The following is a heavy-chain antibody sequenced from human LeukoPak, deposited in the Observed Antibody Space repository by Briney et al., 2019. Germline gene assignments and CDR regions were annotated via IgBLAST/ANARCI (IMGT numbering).Heavy chain of an antibody. J-gene: IGHJ5*02. CDR2: IYYSGST. V-gene: IGHV4-31*03. D-gene: IGHD3-9*01. CDR1: GGSISSSSYY. Sequence: SETLSLTCTVSGGSISSSSYYWGWIRQPPGKGLEWIGYIYYSGSTYHNPSLKSRVTISVDTSKNQFSLKLSPVTAADTAVYYCAREDEITISFFDPWGQGTLVTVSS. CDR3: AREDEITISFFDP.